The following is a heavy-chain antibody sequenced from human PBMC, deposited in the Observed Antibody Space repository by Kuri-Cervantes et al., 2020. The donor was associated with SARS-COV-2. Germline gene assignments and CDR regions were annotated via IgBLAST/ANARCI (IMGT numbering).Heavy chain of an antibody. J-gene: IGHJ4*02. CDR2: IYYSGST. CDR3: ARGYSLIDY. Sequence: GSLRLSCTVSGGSISSYYWSWIRQPPGKGLEWIGYIYYSGSTNYNPSLKSRVTISVDTSKNQFSLKLSPVTAADTAVYYCARGYSLIDYWGQGTLVTVSS. D-gene: IGHD5-18*01. V-gene: IGHV4-59*01. CDR1: GGSISSYY.